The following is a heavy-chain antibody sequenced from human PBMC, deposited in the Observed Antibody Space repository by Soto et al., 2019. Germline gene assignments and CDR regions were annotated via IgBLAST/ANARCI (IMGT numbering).Heavy chain of an antibody. CDR3: AKDRRKVVVAAPFDY. J-gene: IGHJ4*02. D-gene: IGHD2-15*01. CDR2: ISYDGSNK. CDR1: GFTFGPFG. V-gene: IGHV3-30*18. Sequence: TGGSKILSCAASGFTFGPFGMHWVRQAPGKGLEWVAVISYDGSNKYYADSVKGRFTISRDNSKNTLYLQMNSLRAEDTAVYYCAKDRRKVVVAAPFDYWGQGTLVTVSS.